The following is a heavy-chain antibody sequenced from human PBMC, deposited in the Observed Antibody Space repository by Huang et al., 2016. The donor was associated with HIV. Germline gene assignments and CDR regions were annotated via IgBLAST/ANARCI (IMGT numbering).Heavy chain of an antibody. CDR1: GGSITDSNYY. Sequence: QLQLQESGPGLVRPSETLSLICTISGGSITDSNYYWGWNRQPPGKGWEWIGSIYYSGDTDYNPSLKSRVTMSVDTSKNRFSLDIRSVAVADTAIYYCARHFGSWSGYFDSWGQGTLVPVSS. CDR2: IYYSGDT. CDR3: ARHFGSWSGYFDS. D-gene: IGHD3-10*01. V-gene: IGHV4-39*01. J-gene: IGHJ4*02.